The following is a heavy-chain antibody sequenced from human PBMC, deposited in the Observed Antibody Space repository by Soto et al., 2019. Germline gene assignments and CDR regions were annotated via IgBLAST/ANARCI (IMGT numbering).Heavy chain of an antibody. CDR1: GGSISSSSYY. CDR3: ATQLAGDWFDP. V-gene: IGHV4-39*01. J-gene: IGHJ5*02. CDR2: IYYSGST. Sequence: QLQLQESGPGLVKPSETLSLTCTVSGGSISSSSYYWGWIRQPPGKGLEWIGSIYYSGSTYYNPSLKSRVTISVDTSKNQFSLKLSSVTAADTAVYYCATQLAGDWFDPWGQGTLVTVSS. D-gene: IGHD6-6*01.